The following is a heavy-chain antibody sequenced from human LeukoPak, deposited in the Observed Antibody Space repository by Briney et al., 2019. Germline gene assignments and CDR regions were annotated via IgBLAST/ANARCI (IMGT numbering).Heavy chain of an antibody. Sequence: PGGSLRLSCAGSGFSFSSYGMHWVRQAPGKGLEWTAFIRSDGSNKYYADSVKGRFTISRDNSKNTLYLQMNSLRAEDTAVYYCAKDLGYGDYFDYWGQGTLVTVSS. CDR2: IRSDGSNK. CDR1: GFSFSSYG. J-gene: IGHJ4*02. V-gene: IGHV3-30*02. D-gene: IGHD4-17*01. CDR3: AKDLGYGDYFDY.